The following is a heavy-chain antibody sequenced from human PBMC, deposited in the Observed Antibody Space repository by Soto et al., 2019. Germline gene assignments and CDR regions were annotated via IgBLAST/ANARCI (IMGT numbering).Heavy chain of an antibody. Sequence: PSETLSLTCTVSGGSISSYYWSWIRQPPGKGLEWIGYIYYSGSTNYNPSLKSRVTISVDTSKNQFSLKLSSVTAADTAVYYCARATIFPIVVVPAALDVWGQGTTVTVSS. CDR3: ARATIFPIVVVPAALDV. CDR1: GGSISSYY. CDR2: IYYSGST. V-gene: IGHV4-59*01. J-gene: IGHJ6*02. D-gene: IGHD2-2*01.